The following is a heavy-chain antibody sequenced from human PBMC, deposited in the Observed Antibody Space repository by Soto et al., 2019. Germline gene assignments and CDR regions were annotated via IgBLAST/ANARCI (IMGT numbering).Heavy chain of an antibody. CDR3: AKVGQDIVVVAPLVSFSGYFDY. J-gene: IGHJ4*02. CDR1: GFTFSSYA. CDR2: ISGSGGST. V-gene: IGHV3-23*01. Sequence: PGGSLKLSCAASGFTFSSYAMSWVRQAPGKGLEWVSAISGSGGSTYYADSVKGRFTISRDNSKNTLYLQMNSLRAEDTAVYYCAKVGQDIVVVAPLVSFSGYFDYWGQGTLVTVSS. D-gene: IGHD2-15*01.